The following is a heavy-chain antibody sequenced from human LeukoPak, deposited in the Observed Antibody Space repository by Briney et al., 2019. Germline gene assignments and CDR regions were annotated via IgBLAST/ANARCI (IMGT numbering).Heavy chain of an antibody. V-gene: IGHV3-43D*03. J-gene: IGHJ4*02. CDR2: ISWDGGST. CDR3: AKDMGLHYDSSGFFDY. D-gene: IGHD3-22*01. CDR1: GFTFDDYA. Sequence: GGSLRLSCAASGFTFDDYAMHWVRQAPGKGLEWVSLISWDGGSTYYADSVKGRFTISRDNSKNSLYLQMNSLRAEDTALYYCAKDMGLHYDSSGFFDYWGQGTLVTVSS.